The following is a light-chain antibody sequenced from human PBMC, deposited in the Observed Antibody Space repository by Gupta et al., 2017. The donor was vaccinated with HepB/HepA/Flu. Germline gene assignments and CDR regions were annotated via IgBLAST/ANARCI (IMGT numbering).Light chain of an antibody. CDR2: RNN. CDR1: SSNIGSNT. J-gene: IGLJ3*02. CDR3: AAWDDILPGWV. V-gene: IGLV1-44*01. Sequence: QSVLTQPPSASGTPGQRVTISCSGSSSNIGSNTVKWYQQLPGTAPKLLIYRNNQRPPGVPHRFSGSKAGTSSSLAISGLQSEDEADYYCAAWDDILPGWVFGGRTKLTVL.